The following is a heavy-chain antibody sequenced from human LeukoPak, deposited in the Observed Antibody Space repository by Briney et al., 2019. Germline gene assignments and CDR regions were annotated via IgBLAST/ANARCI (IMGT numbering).Heavy chain of an antibody. Sequence: SGTLSLTCTVSGGSISSGDYYWSWIRQPPGKGLEWIGYIYYSGSTYYNPSLKSRVTISVDTSKNQFSLKLSSVTAADTAVYYCARDGTSPNGYYYYGMDVWGQGTTVTVSS. D-gene: IGHD2-2*01. J-gene: IGHJ6*02. CDR2: IYYSGST. CDR3: ARDGTSPNGYYYYGMDV. V-gene: IGHV4-30-4*01. CDR1: GGSISSGDYY.